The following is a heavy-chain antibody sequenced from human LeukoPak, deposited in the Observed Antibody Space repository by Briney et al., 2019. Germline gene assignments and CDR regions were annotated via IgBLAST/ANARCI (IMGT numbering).Heavy chain of an antibody. Sequence: SETLSLTCTVSGGSISSYYWSWIRQPPGKGLEWIGYIYYSGSTNYNPSLKSRVTISVDTSKNQFSLKLSSVTAADTAVYYCARDPDAAGMDYWGQGTLVTVSS. CDR2: IYYSGST. V-gene: IGHV4-59*01. D-gene: IGHD6-13*01. CDR1: GGSISSYY. CDR3: ARDPDAAGMDY. J-gene: IGHJ4*02.